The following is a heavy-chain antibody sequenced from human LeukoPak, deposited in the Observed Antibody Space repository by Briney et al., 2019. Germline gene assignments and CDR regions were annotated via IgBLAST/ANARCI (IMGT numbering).Heavy chain of an antibody. CDR3: AADGESSGDSKIPGYSSSWPVGY. Sequence: WASVKVSCKASGFTFTSSAMQWVRQARGQRLEWIGWIVVGSGNTNYAQKFQERVTITRDMSTSTAYMELSSLRSEDTAVYYCAADGESSGDSKIPGYSSSWPVGYWGQGTLVTVSS. CDR2: IVVGSGNT. CDR1: GFTFTSSA. J-gene: IGHJ4*02. D-gene: IGHD6-13*01. V-gene: IGHV1-58*02.